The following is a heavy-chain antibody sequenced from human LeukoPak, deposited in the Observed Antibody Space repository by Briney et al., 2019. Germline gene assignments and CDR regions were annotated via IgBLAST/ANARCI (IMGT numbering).Heavy chain of an antibody. D-gene: IGHD3-10*01. CDR1: GYTFTSYG. CDR3: ARGHGSGSYYNGYNWFDP. Sequence: ASVKVSCKASGYTFTSYGISWVRQAPGQGLEWMGWISAYNGNTNYAQKLQGRVTMTTDTSTSTAYMELRRLRSDDTAVYYCARGHGSGSYYNGYNWFDPWGQGTLVTVSS. J-gene: IGHJ5*02. CDR2: ISAYNGNT. V-gene: IGHV1-18*01.